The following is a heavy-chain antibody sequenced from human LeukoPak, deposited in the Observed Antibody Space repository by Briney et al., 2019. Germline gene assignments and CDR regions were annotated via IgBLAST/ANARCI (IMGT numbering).Heavy chain of an antibody. Sequence: GGSLRLSCAASGFTFSSYAMHWVRQAPGKGLEWVAVISYVETSKYYADSVKGRFTISRDNSKNTLYLQMNSLRAEDTAVYYCAKDRYSSTTPRWFDPWGQGSLVTVSS. CDR1: GFTFSSYA. CDR2: ISYVETSK. J-gene: IGHJ5*02. D-gene: IGHD6-13*01. V-gene: IGHV3-30-3*01. CDR3: AKDRYSSTTPRWFDP.